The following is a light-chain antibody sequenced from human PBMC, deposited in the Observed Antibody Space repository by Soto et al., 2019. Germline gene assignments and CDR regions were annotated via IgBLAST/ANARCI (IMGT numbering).Light chain of an antibody. V-gene: IGLV1-40*01. CDR1: NSNIGAGYD. J-gene: IGLJ2*01. Sequence: QLVLTQPPSVSGAPGQRVTISCTGSNSNIGAGYDVHWYQQLPGTAPKLLIYGNSNRPSGVPDRFSGSKSGTSASLAITGLQAEDEADYYCQSYDSSLSVVFGGGTKVTVL. CDR2: GNS. CDR3: QSYDSSLSVV.